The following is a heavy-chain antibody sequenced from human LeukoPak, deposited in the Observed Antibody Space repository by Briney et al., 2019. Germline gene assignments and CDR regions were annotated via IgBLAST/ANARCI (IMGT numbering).Heavy chain of an antibody. CDR1: DVSTNSDTYY. V-gene: IGHV4-39*07. J-gene: IGHJ4*02. Sequence: SETLSLTCSVSDVSTNSDTYYWGWIRQPPGKGLEWIGEIYHSGSTNYNPSLKSRVTISVDKSKNQFSLKLSSVTAADTAVYYCARYNLQQREGYFDYWGQGTLVTVSS. D-gene: IGHD6-13*01. CDR2: IYHSGST. CDR3: ARYNLQQREGYFDY.